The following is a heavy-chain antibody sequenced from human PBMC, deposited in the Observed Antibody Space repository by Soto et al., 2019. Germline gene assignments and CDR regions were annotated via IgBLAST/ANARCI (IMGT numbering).Heavy chain of an antibody. J-gene: IGHJ5*02. V-gene: IGHV5-51*01. CDR3: ARLTVFVTPRYNWFDH. Sequence: GESLKISCKGSGYSFTSYWIGWVRQMPGKGLEWMGIIYPGDSDTRYSPSFQGQVTISADKSISTAYLQWSSLKASHTAMYYCARLTVFVTPRYNWFDHWGQGTLVTVSS. CDR1: GYSFTSYW. CDR2: IYPGDSDT. D-gene: IGHD2-8*01.